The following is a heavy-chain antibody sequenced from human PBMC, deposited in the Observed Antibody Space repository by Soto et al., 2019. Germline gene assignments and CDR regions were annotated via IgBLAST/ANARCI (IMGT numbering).Heavy chain of an antibody. V-gene: IGHV1-18*04. J-gene: IGHJ3*02. D-gene: IGHD3-10*01. CDR3: AVAGSGSLDI. CDR1: GSTLPSYA. CDR2: ISAYNGNT. Sequence: ASVTRSCNTAGSTLPSYAIGWVRQAPGQGLEWMGWISAYNGNTNYAQKLQDTVTMTTDTSTTTAYMELKSLISDDTAVYYCAVAGSGSLDIWGQGTMVTVSS.